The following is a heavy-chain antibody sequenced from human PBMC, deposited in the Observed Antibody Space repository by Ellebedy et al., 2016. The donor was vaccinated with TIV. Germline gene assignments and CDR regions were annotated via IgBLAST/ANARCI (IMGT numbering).Heavy chain of an antibody. CDR3: ARLCSSFSCSGAFDF. CDR1: GGSVRSGSDY. V-gene: IGHV4-61*01. CDR2: IYHRGGT. D-gene: IGHD3-10*02. Sequence: SETLSLXXTVSGGSVRSGSDYWSWIRQSPGKGLEWIGQIYHRGGTNYNPSLKSRVTMSIDKSKNQFSLKLNSVTAADTAIYYCARLCSSFSCSGAFDFWGQGILVTVSS. J-gene: IGHJ4*02.